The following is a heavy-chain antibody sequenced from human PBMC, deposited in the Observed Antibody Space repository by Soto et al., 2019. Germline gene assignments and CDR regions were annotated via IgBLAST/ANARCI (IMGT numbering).Heavy chain of an antibody. Sequence: EVQLVESGGGLIQPGGSLRLSCVVSGFSVSSKYMTWVRQAPGKGLEWVSVIYSGGSTYYADSVKGRFTISRDNYKNTLYLQMNSLGAEDTAVYFCARERDSSGYILAYWGQGTLVTVSS. CDR1: GFSVSSKY. CDR2: IYSGGST. D-gene: IGHD3-22*01. V-gene: IGHV3-53*01. J-gene: IGHJ4*02. CDR3: ARERDSSGYILAY.